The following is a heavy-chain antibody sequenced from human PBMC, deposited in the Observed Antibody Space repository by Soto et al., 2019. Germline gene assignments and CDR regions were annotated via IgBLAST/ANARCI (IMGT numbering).Heavy chain of an antibody. V-gene: IGHV1-18*04. CDR1: GYTFTSYC. D-gene: IGHD3-3*01. Sequence: ASVKVSCKASGYTFTSYCISWVLQAPGQGLEWMGWISAYNGNTNYAQKLQGRVTMTTDTSTSTAYMELRSLRSDDTAVYYCARTGYYDFWSGYYNYYGMDVWGQGTTVTVSS. CDR3: ARTGYYDFWSGYYNYYGMDV. J-gene: IGHJ6*02. CDR2: ISAYNGNT.